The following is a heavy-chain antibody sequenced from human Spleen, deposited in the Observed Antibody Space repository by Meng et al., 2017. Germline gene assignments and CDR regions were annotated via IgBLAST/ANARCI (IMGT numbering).Heavy chain of an antibody. CDR1: GFTFSSYE. V-gene: IGHV3-48*03. J-gene: IGHJ4*02. CDR2: ISSSASII. CDR3: AREAVGATCDY. Sequence: GESLKISCAASGFTFSSYEMNWVRQAPGKGLEWVSYISSSASIIYHADSVKGRFTISKDNAKNSLYLQMNSLRAEDTAVYYCAREAVGATCDYWGRGTLVTVSS. D-gene: IGHD1-26*01.